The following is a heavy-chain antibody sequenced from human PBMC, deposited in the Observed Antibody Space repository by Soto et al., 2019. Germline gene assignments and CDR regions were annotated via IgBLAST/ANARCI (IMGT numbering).Heavy chain of an antibody. V-gene: IGHV3-23*01. CDR2: LSSSGDDA. CDR1: GFTFRNYA. J-gene: IGHJ4*02. Sequence: EVQLLESGGGLEQPGGSLRLSCLASGFTFRNYAMSWVRQAPGKGLEWVSALSSSGDDAFYADSVKGRFTISRDNSRNMVSLQMNRLGDEDTAVYYCAKLEVDSGVDGYFDHWGQGTRVTVSS. D-gene: IGHD5-18*01. CDR3: AKLEVDSGVDGYFDH.